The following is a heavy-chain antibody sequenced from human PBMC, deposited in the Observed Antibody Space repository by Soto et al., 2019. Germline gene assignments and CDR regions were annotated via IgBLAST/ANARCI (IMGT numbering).Heavy chain of an antibody. CDR1: GFTFSGFW. D-gene: IGHD4-17*01. J-gene: IGHJ5*02. CDR2: ASPDGTST. CDR3: TRHGPGDYFLFDP. Sequence: GGSLRLSCAASGFTFSGFWMHWVRQAPGKGLVWVSRASPDGTSTSYADSVKGRFTISRDNAKNTLYMQMNGLRVEDTAVYYCTRHGPGDYFLFDPWGQGTLATVSS. V-gene: IGHV3-74*01.